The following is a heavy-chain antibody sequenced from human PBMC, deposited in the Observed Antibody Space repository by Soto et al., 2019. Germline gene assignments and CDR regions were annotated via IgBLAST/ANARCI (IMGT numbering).Heavy chain of an antibody. V-gene: IGHV4-59*12. CDR2: IYYSGST. CDR1: GGSISSYY. CDR3: ARDGGFYYGMDV. J-gene: IGHJ6*02. Sequence: SETLSLTCTVSGGSISSYYWSWIRQPPGKGLEWIGYIYYSGSTNYNPSLKSRVTISVDTSKNQFSLKPSSVTAADTAVYYCARDGGFYYGMDVWGQGTTVTVSS. D-gene: IGHD3-3*01.